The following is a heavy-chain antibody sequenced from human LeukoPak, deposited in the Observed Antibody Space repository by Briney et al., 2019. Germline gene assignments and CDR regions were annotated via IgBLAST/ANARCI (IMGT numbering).Heavy chain of an antibody. Sequence: GESLKISCKGSGYSFTSYWIGWVRQMPGKGLEWMGIIYPGDSDTRYSPSFQGQVTISADKSISTAYLQWSSLKASDTAMYYCARLVGATWSGYYFDYWGQGTLVTVSS. CDR3: ARLVGATWSGYYFDY. CDR2: IYPGDSDT. D-gene: IGHD1-26*01. J-gene: IGHJ4*02. V-gene: IGHV5-51*01. CDR1: GYSFTSYW.